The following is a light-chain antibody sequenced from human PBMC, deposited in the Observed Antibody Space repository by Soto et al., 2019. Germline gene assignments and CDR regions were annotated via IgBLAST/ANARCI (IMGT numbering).Light chain of an antibody. CDR3: QSYDSSLSGCVV. J-gene: IGLJ2*01. V-gene: IGLV1-40*01. CDR1: SSNIGAGYD. Sequence: QSVLTQPPSGSGAPGQRVIISCTGSSSNIGAGYDVHWYQQLPGTAPKLLIYGNYNRPSGVPDRFSGSKSGTSASLAITGLQAEDEADYYCQSYDSSLSGCVVFGGGTKLTVL. CDR2: GNY.